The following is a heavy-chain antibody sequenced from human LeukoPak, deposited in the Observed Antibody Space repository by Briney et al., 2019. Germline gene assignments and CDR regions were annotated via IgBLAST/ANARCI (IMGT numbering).Heavy chain of an antibody. CDR3: AREALYGSGSYEGFDY. V-gene: IGHV4-59*01. CDR2: IYYSGST. J-gene: IGHJ4*02. CDR1: GGSISSYY. D-gene: IGHD3-10*01. Sequence: SETLSLTCTVSGGSISSYYWSWIRQPPGKGLEWIGYIYYSGSTNYNPSLKSRVTISVDTSKNQFSLKLSSLTAADTAVYYCAREALYGSGSYEGFDYWGQGTLVTVSS.